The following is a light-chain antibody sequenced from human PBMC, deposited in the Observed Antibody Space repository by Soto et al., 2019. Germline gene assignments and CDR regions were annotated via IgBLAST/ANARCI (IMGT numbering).Light chain of an antibody. CDR2: DTS. Sequence: EVVLTQSPATLSLSPGERAILSCRASQSVEKYLAWYQQKPGQAPRLLIYDTSNRATGIPARFSVSGSETDFTLTISSLEPEVFALYYCQQRKHWPPLTFGGGTKVEIK. V-gene: IGKV3-11*01. J-gene: IGKJ4*01. CDR1: QSVEKY. CDR3: QQRKHWPPLT.